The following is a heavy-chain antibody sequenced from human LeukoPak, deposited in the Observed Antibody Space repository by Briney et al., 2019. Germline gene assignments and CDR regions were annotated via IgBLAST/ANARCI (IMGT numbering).Heavy chain of an antibody. Sequence: GGSLRLSCAVSGLTLSTYGVNCVRHPTGKGLEWVSSIASGSNTINYADSVKGRFTVSRDNAKNSLYLQMNSLRAEDTAVYYCARDLGGTYHHFDYWGRGTLVTVSS. CDR3: ARDLGGTYHHFDY. V-gene: IGHV3-21*01. J-gene: IGHJ4*02. CDR1: GLTLSTYG. CDR2: IASGSNTI. D-gene: IGHD1-26*01.